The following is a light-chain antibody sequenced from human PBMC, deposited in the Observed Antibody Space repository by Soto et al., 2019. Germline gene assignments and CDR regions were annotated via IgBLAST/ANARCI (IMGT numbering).Light chain of an antibody. V-gene: IGKV3-11*01. Sequence: EIVLTQSPATLSLSPGERATLSCRASQSVGSYLAWYQQKPGQAPRLLIYDASNRATGIPARFSGSGSGTDFTLNISSLEPEDFAVYYCQQRSNWRFSFGPGTKVDIK. J-gene: IGKJ3*01. CDR2: DAS. CDR1: QSVGSY. CDR3: QQRSNWRFS.